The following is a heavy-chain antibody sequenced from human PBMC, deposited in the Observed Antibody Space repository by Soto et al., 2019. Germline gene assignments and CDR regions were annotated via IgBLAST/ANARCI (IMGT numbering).Heavy chain of an antibody. D-gene: IGHD5-12*01. V-gene: IGHV1-69*13. CDR1: GGTFSSYA. Sequence: GASVKVSCKASGGTFSSYAISWVRQAPGQGLEWMGGIIPIFGTANYAQKFQGRVTITADESTSTAYMELSSLRSEDTAVYYCARLARVATNFDYWGQGTLVTVS. CDR2: IIPIFGTA. J-gene: IGHJ4*02. CDR3: ARLARVATNFDY.